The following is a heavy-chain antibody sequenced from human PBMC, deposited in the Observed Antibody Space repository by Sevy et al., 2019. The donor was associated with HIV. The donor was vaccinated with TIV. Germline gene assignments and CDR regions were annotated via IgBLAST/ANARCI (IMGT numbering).Heavy chain of an antibody. V-gene: IGHV3-48*02. CDR1: GFTFSSYS. Sequence: GESLKISCAASGFTFSSYSMNWVRQAPGKGLEWVSYISSSSSTIYYADSVKGRFTISRDNAKNSLYLQMNSLRDEDTAVYYCARDGDLSVYYYYGMDVWGQGTTVTVSS. D-gene: IGHD7-27*01. CDR3: ARDGDLSVYYYYGMDV. J-gene: IGHJ6*02. CDR2: ISSSSSTI.